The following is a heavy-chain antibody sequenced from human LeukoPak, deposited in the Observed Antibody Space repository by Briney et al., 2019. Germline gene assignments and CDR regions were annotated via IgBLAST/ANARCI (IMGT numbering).Heavy chain of an antibody. CDR3: AKDSYYGSGSFLYYMDV. CDR2: ISSSSNTI. D-gene: IGHD3-10*01. J-gene: IGHJ6*03. V-gene: IGHV3-48*01. Sequence: PGGSLRLSCAVSGFTLSSYNMNWVRQAPGKGLEWNSYISSSSNTIYYADSLKGRFTISRDNSKNTLYLQMNSLRAEDTAVYYCAKDSYYGSGSFLYYMDVWGKGTTVTISS. CDR1: GFTLSSYN.